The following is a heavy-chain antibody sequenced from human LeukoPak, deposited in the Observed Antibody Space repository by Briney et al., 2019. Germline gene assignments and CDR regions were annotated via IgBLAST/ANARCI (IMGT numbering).Heavy chain of an antibody. D-gene: IGHD3-22*01. Sequence: SGGSLRISCAASGFTFSSYSMNRVRPAQGQGLEWVSSISSSSSYLYYADSVKGRFTISRDNAKNSRHLQMHSRRGEDTAVYYCASEKSRRITMIVPRAFDIWGQGTMVTVSS. V-gene: IGHV3-21*01. CDR3: ASEKSRRITMIVPRAFDI. CDR1: GFTFSSYS. CDR2: ISSSSSYL. J-gene: IGHJ3*02.